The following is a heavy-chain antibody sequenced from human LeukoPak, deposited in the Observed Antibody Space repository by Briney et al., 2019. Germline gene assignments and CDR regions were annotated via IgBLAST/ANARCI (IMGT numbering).Heavy chain of an antibody. CDR1: GGSISDYY. V-gene: IGHV4-59*04. D-gene: IGHD5-12*01. CDR3: ARGGESGYDT. CDR2: IYSTGNT. Sequence: SETLSLTCTVSGGSISDYYWNWIRQPPGKGLEWIGTIYSTGNTYYNPSLKSRLTISVDTSRNQFSLKLSSVTAADTAVYYCARGGESGYDTWGQGSLVTVSS. J-gene: IGHJ5*02.